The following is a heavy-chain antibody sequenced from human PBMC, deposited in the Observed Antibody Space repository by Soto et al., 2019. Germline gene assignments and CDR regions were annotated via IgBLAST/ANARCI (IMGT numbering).Heavy chain of an antibody. J-gene: IGHJ6*02. Sequence: SQTLSLTCAISGDSVSSNSDAWNWIRQPPSRGLQWLGRTYSRSKWYNDYAVSVKSRITINPHTSKNQSSLQPNSVAPEDTAVYYCARDNWNPLGNVSYYGMDVWGQGVTITVSS. CDR2: TYSRSKWYN. CDR3: ARDNWNPLGNVSYYGMDV. V-gene: IGHV6-1*01. D-gene: IGHD1-20*01. CDR1: GDSVSSNSDA.